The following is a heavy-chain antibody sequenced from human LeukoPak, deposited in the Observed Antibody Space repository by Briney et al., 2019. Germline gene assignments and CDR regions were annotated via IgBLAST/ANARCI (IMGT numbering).Heavy chain of an antibody. CDR2: IYTSGST. CDR1: GGSISSGSYY. V-gene: IGHV4-61*02. J-gene: IGHJ5*02. CDR3: ASSESGYYSNWFDP. D-gene: IGHD3-22*01. Sequence: SETLSLTCTVSGGSISSGSYYGSWIRQPAGKGLEWIGRIYTSGSTNYNPSLKSRVTISVDPSKNQFSLKLSSVTAADTAVYSCASSESGYYSNWFDPWGPGTLVTVSS.